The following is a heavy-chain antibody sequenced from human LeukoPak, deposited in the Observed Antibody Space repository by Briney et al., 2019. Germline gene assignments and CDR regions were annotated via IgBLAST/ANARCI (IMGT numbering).Heavy chain of an antibody. D-gene: IGHD2-2*01. J-gene: IGHJ5*02. CDR3: ARSNEDIVVVPAAIIHWFDP. Sequence: ASVKVSCKASGYTFTSYDINWVRQATGQGLEWMGWMNPNSGNTGYAQKFQGRVTMTRNTSISTAYMELSSLRSADTAVYYCARSNEDIVVVPAAIIHWFDPWGQGTLVTVSS. CDR2: MNPNSGNT. CDR1: GYTFTSYD. V-gene: IGHV1-8*01.